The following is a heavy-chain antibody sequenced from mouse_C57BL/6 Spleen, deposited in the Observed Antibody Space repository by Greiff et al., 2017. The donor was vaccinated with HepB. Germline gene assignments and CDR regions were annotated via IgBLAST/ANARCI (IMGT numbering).Heavy chain of an antibody. CDR2: ISYDGSN. D-gene: IGHD1-2*01. J-gene: IGHJ4*01. Sequence: DVKLQESGPGLVKPSQSLSLTCSVTGYSITSGYYWNWIRQFPGNKLEWMGYISYDGSNNYNPSLKNRISITRDTSKNQFFLKLNSVTTEDTATYYCARGYYGHAMDYWGQGTSVTVSS. CDR1: GYSITSGYY. V-gene: IGHV3-6*01. CDR3: ARGYYGHAMDY.